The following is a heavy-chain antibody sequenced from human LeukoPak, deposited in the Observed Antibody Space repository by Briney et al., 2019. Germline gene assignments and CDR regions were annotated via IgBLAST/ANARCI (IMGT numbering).Heavy chain of an antibody. CDR3: TTEYGTKVTSPFDY. J-gene: IGHJ4*02. Sequence: PGGSLRLSCVASGFTFSNAWMNWVRQAPGKGLEWVGRIKSKTDGGTTDFAAPVKGRFTISRDDSKNTVYLQMNSLKSEDTGVYYCTTEYGTKVTSPFDYWGQGTLVTVSS. CDR1: GFTFSNAW. CDR2: IKSKTDGGTT. V-gene: IGHV3-15*01. D-gene: IGHD4-17*01.